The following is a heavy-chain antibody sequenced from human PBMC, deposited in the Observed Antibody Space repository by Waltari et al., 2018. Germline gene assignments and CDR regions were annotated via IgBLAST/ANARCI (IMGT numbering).Heavy chain of an antibody. CDR2: ISSSGNTI. J-gene: IGHJ6*02. CDR3: ARRYCSSTSCLMDV. Sequence: EVQLVESGGGLVQPGGSLRLSCAASGFTFSSSEMNWVRQAPGKGLEWVSYISSSGNTINYADSVKGRLTISRDNAKNSLYLQMNSLRAEDTAVYYCARRYCSSTSCLMDVWGQGTTVTVSS. CDR1: GFTFSSSE. D-gene: IGHD2-2*01. V-gene: IGHV3-48*03.